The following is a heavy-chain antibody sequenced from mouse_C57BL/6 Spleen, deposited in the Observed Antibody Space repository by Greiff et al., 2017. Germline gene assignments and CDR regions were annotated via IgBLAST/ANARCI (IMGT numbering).Heavy chain of an antibody. CDR1: GYTFTDYY. V-gene: IGHV1-76*01. CDR2: IYPGSGNT. J-gene: IGHJ3*01. D-gene: IGHD2-5*01. Sequence: VKLQQSGAELVRPGASVKLSCKASGYTFTDYYINWVKQRPGQGLEWIARIYPGSGNTYYNEKFKGKATLTAEKYSSTAYMQLSSLTSEYSAVYVCARGSNAFAYWGQGTLVTVSA. CDR3: ARGSNAFAY.